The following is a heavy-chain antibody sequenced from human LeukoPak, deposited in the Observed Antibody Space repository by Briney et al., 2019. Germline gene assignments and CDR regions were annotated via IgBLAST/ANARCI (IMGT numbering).Heavy chain of an antibody. J-gene: IGHJ4*02. Sequence: GGSLRLSCAASGFTFSTYGMHWVRQAPGKGLEWVALISYDGTNKYYADPVKGRCTISRDNSKNTLYLQVNSLRAEDTAVYYCARVRDSIFGVVSHEINYWGQGTLVTVSS. V-gene: IGHV3-30*03. CDR2: ISYDGTNK. CDR3: ARVRDSIFGVVSHEINY. CDR1: GFTFSTYG. D-gene: IGHD3-3*02.